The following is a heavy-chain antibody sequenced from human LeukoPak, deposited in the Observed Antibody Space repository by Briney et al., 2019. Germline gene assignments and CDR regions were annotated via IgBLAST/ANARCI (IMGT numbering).Heavy chain of an antibody. V-gene: IGHV1-69*13. CDR2: IIPIFGTA. Sequence: SVKVSCKASGGTFSSYAISWVRQAPGQGLEWMVGIIPIFGTANYAQKFQGRVTITADESTSTAYMELSSLRSEDTAVYYCARATTGTEAHFVYWGQGTLVTVSS. CDR3: ARATTGTEAHFVY. J-gene: IGHJ4*02. CDR1: GGTFSSYA. D-gene: IGHD1-1*01.